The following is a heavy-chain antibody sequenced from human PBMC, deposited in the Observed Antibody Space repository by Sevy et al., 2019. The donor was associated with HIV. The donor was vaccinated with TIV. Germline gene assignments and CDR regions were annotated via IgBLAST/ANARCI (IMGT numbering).Heavy chain of an antibody. D-gene: IGHD5-18*01. CDR1: GFSFSSYS. V-gene: IGHV3-48*01. CDR2: ISSGSSTI. Sequence: GGSLRLSCAASGFSFSSYSMNWVHQATGKGLECVSYISSGSSTIYYADSVKGRFTISRDNAKNSLYLQMNSLRAEDTAVYYCARGSDGYSYGLLDYWGQGTLVTVSS. J-gene: IGHJ4*02. CDR3: ARGSDGYSYGLLDY.